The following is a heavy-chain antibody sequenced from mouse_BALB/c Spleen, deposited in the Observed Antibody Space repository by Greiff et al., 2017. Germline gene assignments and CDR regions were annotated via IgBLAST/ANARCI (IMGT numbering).Heavy chain of an antibody. V-gene: IGHV1S137*01. J-gene: IGHJ4*01. D-gene: IGHD1-1*01. Sequence: QVQLKESGAELVRPGVSVKISCKGSGYTFTDYAMHWVKQSHAKSLEWIGVISTYYGDASYNQKFKGKATMTVDKSSSTAYMELARLTSEDSAIYYCARGSTVVATRGMDYWGQGTSVTVSS. CDR2: ISTYYGDA. CDR1: GYTFTDYA. CDR3: ARGSTVVATRGMDY.